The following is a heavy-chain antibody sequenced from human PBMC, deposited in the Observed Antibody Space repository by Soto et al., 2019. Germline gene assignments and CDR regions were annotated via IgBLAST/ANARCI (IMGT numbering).Heavy chain of an antibody. D-gene: IGHD1-26*01. V-gene: IGHV1-3*01. CDR1: GYTFSSYA. Sequence: AASVKVSCKASGYTFSSYALHWVRQAPGQRLECMGWILPGNGNTRYSQKFQDRVTFTRDTSASTAYMELSSLRSEDTAVYYCARSSRGFDIWGQGTMVTVSS. CDR2: ILPGNGNT. J-gene: IGHJ3*02. CDR3: ARSSRGFDI.